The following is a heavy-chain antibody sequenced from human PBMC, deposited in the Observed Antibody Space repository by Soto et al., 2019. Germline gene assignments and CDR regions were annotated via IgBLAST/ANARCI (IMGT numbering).Heavy chain of an antibody. D-gene: IGHD4-17*01. Sequence: GSLRLSCATSGFTFSNYWMSWVRQAPGKGLEWVAIIKQDGSGKYYVDSVKGRFTISRDNAKNSLYLQMNSLRTEDAAVYYCARNRDYAFDYWGRGTLVTVSS. J-gene: IGHJ4*02. CDR3: ARNRDYAFDY. V-gene: IGHV3-7*01. CDR2: IKQDGSGK. CDR1: GFTFSNYW.